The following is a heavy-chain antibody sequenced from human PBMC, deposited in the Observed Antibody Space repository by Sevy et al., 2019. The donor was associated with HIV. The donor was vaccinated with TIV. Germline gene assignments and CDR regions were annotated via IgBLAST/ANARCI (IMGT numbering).Heavy chain of an antibody. V-gene: IGHV4-34*01. CDR1: GGSFSGYY. D-gene: IGHD3-22*01. CDR2: INHSGST. J-gene: IGHJ3*02. Sequence: SETLSLTCAVYGGSFSGYYWSWIRQPPGKGLEWIGEINHSGSTNYNPSLKSRVTISVDTSKNQFSLKLSSVTAADTAVYYCARRRNYYYDSSGISCAIDIWGQGTMVTVSS. CDR3: ARRRNYYYDSSGISCAIDI.